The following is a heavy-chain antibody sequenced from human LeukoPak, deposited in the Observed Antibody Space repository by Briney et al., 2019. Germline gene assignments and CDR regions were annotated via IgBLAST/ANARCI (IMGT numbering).Heavy chain of an antibody. V-gene: IGHV3-21*01. Sequence: GGSLRLSCAASGFTFSTCMNWVRQAPGKVLEWVSSISSSSSYIYYADSVKGRFTISRDNAKNSLYLQMNSLRAEDTAVYYCARDSAGDYWGQGTLVTVSS. CDR2: ISSSSSYI. CDR1: GFTFSTC. J-gene: IGHJ4*02. CDR3: ARDSAGDY.